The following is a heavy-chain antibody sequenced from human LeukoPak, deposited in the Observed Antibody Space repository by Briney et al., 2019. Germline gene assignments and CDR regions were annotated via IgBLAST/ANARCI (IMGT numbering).Heavy chain of an antibody. CDR1: GFTFSSYS. Sequence: GGSLRLSCVASGFTFSSYSMNWVRQAPGKGLEWISSISSSSTYIYYADSVKGRFTISRDNAKNSLYLQINSLRAEDTAVYYCAREDSSSLDVWGKGTTVTVSS. CDR2: ISSSSTYI. V-gene: IGHV3-21*01. CDR3: AREDSSSLDV. D-gene: IGHD6-6*01. J-gene: IGHJ6*04.